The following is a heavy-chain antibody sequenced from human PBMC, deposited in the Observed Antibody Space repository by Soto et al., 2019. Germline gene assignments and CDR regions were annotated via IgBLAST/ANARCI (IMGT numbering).Heavy chain of an antibody. D-gene: IGHD3-16*01. CDR3: VRERGPFGAFDI. Sequence: QPGGSLRLSCAASGFMFTNYGMHWVRQAPGKGLEWVAVVWANGINNYYAAFVEGRFTISRDNSKNSLYLQMNSLRVEDTALYFCVRERGPFGAFDIWGQGTMVTVSS. CDR2: VWANGINN. J-gene: IGHJ3*02. V-gene: IGHV3-33*01. CDR1: GFMFTNYG.